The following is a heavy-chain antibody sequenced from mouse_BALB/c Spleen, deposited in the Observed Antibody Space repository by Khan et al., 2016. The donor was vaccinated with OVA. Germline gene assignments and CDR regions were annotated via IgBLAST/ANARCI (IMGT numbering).Heavy chain of an antibody. CDR2: IIYTGYT. CDR1: GDSITSGY. D-gene: IGHD2-12*01. V-gene: IGHV3-8*02. J-gene: IGHJ3*01. CDR3: AISTYRYAFVY. Sequence: VQLQQSGPSLVKPSQTLSLTCSVTGDSITSGYWNWIRKFPGNKLEYMGYIIYTGYTYYNPSLKRRISITRHTSTNKTYLQLSSVTDEDTATYYCAISTYRYAFVYWGQGTLVTVSA.